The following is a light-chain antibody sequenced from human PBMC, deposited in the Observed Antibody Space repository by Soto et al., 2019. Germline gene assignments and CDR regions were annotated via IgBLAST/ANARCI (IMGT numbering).Light chain of an antibody. CDR3: SSYTGSTNYV. J-gene: IGLJ1*01. CDR2: QVT. CDR1: SSDVGIYNY. Sequence: QYSGTQPACVSGSPGQAITISCTGTSSDVGIYNYVSWYQQHPGKAPKLMIYQVTNRPSGVSNRFSGSKSGNTASLTISGLQAEDEADYYCSSYTGSTNYVFGTGTKVTVL. V-gene: IGLV2-14*01.